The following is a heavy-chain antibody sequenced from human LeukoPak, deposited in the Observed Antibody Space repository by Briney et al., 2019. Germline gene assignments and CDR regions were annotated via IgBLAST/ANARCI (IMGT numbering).Heavy chain of an antibody. Sequence: PSETLSLTCTVSGGSISSYYWSWIRQPPGKGLEWIGYIYTSVSTNYNPSLKSRVTISVDTSKNQFSLKLSSVTAADTAVYYCARHVWRGYYFDYWGQGTLVTVSS. J-gene: IGHJ4*02. V-gene: IGHV4-4*09. CDR3: ARHVWRGYYFDY. D-gene: IGHD3-3*02. CDR2: IYTSVST. CDR1: GGSISSYY.